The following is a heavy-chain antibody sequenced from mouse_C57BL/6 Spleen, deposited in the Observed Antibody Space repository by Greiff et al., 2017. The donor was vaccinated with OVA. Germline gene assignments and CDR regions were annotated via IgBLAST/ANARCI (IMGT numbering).Heavy chain of an antibody. CDR2: IDPETGGT. CDR1: GYTFTNYE. CDR3: TRSRGSVPYYFDY. V-gene: IGHV1-15*01. J-gene: IGHJ2*01. D-gene: IGHD3-2*02. Sequence: LVESGAELVRPGASVTLSCKASGYTFTNYEMHWVKQTPVHGLEWIGAIDPETGGTAYNQKFKGKAILTADNSSSTAYMALRSLTSDDSAVYYATRSRGSVPYYFDYWGKGTTLTVSS.